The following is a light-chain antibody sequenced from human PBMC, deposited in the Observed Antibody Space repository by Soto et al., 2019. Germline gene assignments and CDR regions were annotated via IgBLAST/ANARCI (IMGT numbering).Light chain of an antibody. CDR1: SGSIASNY. CDR2: EDN. J-gene: IGLJ2*01. CDR3: QSYDSSNQV. Sequence: FMLTQPHSVSESPGKTVTISCTRSSGSIASNYVQWYQQRPGSAPTTVMYEDNQRPSGVPDRFSGSIDSSSNSASLTISGLKTEDEADYCCQSYDSSNQVFGGGTKLTVL. V-gene: IGLV6-57*04.